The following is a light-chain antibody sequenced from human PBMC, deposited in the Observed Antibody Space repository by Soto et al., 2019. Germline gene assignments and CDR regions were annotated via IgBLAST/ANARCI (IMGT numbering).Light chain of an antibody. V-gene: IGKV3-11*01. CDR1: QSVSRY. J-gene: IGKJ5*01. CDR3: QQRSDWPVT. Sequence: EIVLTQSPATLSLSPGERATLSCRASQSVSRYLVWYQQKLGQAPRLLIHDASNRSTGIPARFSGSGSGTDFTLAIISLEPEDFAVYYCQQRSDWPVTFGQGTRLESK. CDR2: DAS.